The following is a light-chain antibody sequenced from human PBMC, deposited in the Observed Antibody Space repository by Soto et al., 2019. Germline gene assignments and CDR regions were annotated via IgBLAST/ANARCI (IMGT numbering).Light chain of an antibody. CDR2: ATS. J-gene: IGKJ4*01. Sequence: DVQMTQSPSSLSAFVGDRVTITCRASQGIAPYLAWFQQKPGKVPKLLIYATSTLQSGVPSRFSGSGSGTDFTLTISSPLPEDVGTYYCQKYNSAPLTFGGGTKVEIK. CDR3: QKYNSAPLT. CDR1: QGIAPY. V-gene: IGKV1-27*01.